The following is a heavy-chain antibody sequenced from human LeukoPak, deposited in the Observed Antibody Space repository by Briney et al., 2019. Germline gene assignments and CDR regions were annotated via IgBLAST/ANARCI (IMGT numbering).Heavy chain of an antibody. CDR1: GFTFSSYG. D-gene: IGHD3-22*01. CDR3: ARAEGYYDSSGNDAFDI. V-gene: IGHV3-33*01. CDR2: IWYDGSNK. J-gene: IGHJ3*02. Sequence: PGRSLRLSCAASGFTFSSYGMHWVRQAPGKGLEWVAVIWYDGSNKYYADSVKGRFTTSRDNSKNTLYLQMNSLRAEDTAVYYCARAEGYYDSSGNDAFDIWGQGTMVTVSS.